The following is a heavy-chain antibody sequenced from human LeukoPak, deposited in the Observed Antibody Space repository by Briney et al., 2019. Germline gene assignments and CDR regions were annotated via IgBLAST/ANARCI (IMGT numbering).Heavy chain of an antibody. CDR1: GFTFSSYG. CDR2: IWYDGSNK. J-gene: IGHJ3*02. V-gene: IGHV3-33*01. Sequence: GGSLSLSCAASGFTFSSYGMHWVRQAPGKGLEWVAVIWYDGSNKYYADSVKGRFTISRDNSKNTLYLQMNSLRAEDTAVYYCARDSETTNAFDIWGQGTMVTVSS. D-gene: IGHD4-17*01. CDR3: ARDSETTNAFDI.